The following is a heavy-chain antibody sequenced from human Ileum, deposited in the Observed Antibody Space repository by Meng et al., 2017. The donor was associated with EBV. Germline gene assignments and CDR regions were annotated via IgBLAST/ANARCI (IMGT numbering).Heavy chain of an antibody. J-gene: IGHJ3*01. CDR3: ARTYDTSGPHVFDV. D-gene: IGHD3-22*01. Sequence: QVHLQESGPGLVKPSXXLSLTCAVSGGSISSTNWWSWVRQPPEKGLEWIGEIYHSGATNYNPSLKSRVTISVDKFNDQFSLKLSSVTAADTAAYYCARTYDTSGPHVFDVWGQGTMVTVSS. CDR1: GGSISSTNW. V-gene: IGHV4-4*02. CDR2: IYHSGAT.